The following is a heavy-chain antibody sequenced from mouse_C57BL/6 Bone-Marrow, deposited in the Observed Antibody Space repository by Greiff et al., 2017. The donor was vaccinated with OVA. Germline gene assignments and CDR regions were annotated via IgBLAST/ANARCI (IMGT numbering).Heavy chain of an antibody. CDR1: GFTFSNYW. V-gene: IGHV6-3*01. Sequence: EVQLVESGGGLVQPGGSMKLSCVASGFTFSNYWMNWVRQSPEKGLEWVAQIRLKSDNYATHYAESVKGRFTISRDDSKSSVYLQMNNLRAEDTGIYYCTDYYGSSSWFAYWGQGTLVTVSA. CDR2: IRLKSDNYAT. CDR3: TDYYGSSSWFAY. J-gene: IGHJ3*01. D-gene: IGHD1-1*01.